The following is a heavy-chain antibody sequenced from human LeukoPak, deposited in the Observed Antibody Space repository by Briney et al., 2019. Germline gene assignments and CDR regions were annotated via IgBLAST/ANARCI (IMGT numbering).Heavy chain of an antibody. CDR3: AKGGYSSSWFTPPYYSYYYMDV. Sequence: PGRSLRLSCAASGFTFSSYGMHWVRQAPGKGLEWVAVIAYDGSNKYYADSVKGRFTISRDNSKNTLYLQMNSLRAEDTAVYYCAKGGYSSSWFTPPYYSYYYMDVWGKGTTVTVSS. V-gene: IGHV3-30*18. D-gene: IGHD6-13*01. CDR1: GFTFSSYG. CDR2: IAYDGSNK. J-gene: IGHJ6*03.